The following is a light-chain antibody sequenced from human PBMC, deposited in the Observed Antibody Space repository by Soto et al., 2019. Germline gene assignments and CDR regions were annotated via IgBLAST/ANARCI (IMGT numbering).Light chain of an antibody. CDR2: EVS. J-gene: IGLJ2*01. CDR1: SSDVGGYNY. CDR3: SSYGGRNNLL. V-gene: IGLV2-8*01. Sequence: QSALTQPPSASGSPGQSVTISCTGTSSDVGGYNYVSWYQQYPGKAPKLMIYEVSKRPSGVPDRFSGSKSGNTASLTVSGLQAEDEADYYCSSYGGRNNLLFGGGTKLTVL.